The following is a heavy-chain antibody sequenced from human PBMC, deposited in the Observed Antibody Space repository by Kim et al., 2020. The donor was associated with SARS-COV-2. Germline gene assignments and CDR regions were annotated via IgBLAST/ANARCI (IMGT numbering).Heavy chain of an antibody. CDR2: IKSKTDGGTT. CDR1: GFTFSNAW. Sequence: GGSLRLSCAASGFTFSNAWMSWVRQAPGKGLEWVGRIKSKTDGGTTDYAAPVKGRFTISRDDSKNTLYLQMNSLKTEDTAVYYCTTSDRVLWFGELLSYYFDYWGQGTLVTISS. V-gene: IGHV3-15*01. D-gene: IGHD3-10*01. J-gene: IGHJ4*02. CDR3: TTSDRVLWFGELLSYYFDY.